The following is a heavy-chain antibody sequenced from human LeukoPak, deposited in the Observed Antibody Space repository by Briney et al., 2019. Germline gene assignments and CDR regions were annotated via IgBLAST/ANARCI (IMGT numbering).Heavy chain of an antibody. CDR1: GYTFTGYY. D-gene: IGHD1-26*01. CDR3: ARALSIVGATNY. CDR2: INPNSGGT. V-gene: IGHV1-2*02. Sequence: ASVKVSCKASGYTFTGYYMHWVRQAPGQGLEWMGWINPNSGGTNYAQKFQGRVTMTRDTSISTAYMELSRLRSDDTAVYYCARALSIVGATNYWGKGTLVTVSS. J-gene: IGHJ4*02.